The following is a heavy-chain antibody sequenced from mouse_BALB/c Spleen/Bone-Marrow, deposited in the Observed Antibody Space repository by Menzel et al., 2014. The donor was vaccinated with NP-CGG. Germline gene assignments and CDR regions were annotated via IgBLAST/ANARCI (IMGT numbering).Heavy chain of an antibody. D-gene: IGHD1-1*01. CDR1: GYAFSSSW. V-gene: IGHV1-82*01. J-gene: IGHJ2*01. Sequence: VKLQESGPELVKPGASVKISCEASGYAFSSSWMNWVKQRPGQGLEWIGRIYPGDGDTNYNGKFKGRATLTADKSSSTAYMQLSSLTSVDSAVYFCARWDYGSSPNYWGQGTTLTVSS. CDR2: IYPGDGDT. CDR3: ARWDYGSSPNY.